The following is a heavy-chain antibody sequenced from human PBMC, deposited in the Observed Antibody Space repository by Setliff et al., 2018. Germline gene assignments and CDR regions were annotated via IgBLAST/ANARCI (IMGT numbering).Heavy chain of an antibody. CDR2: IKEDGSEK. J-gene: IGHJ3*02. Sequence: GGSLRLSCAAAGFTFSSYAMSWVRQAPGKGLEWVANIKEDGSEKYYVDSVKGRFTISRDNAKNTLYLQMNDLRAEDTAVYYCARAPSSSWFSEAFDIWGQG. CDR1: GFTFSSYA. CDR3: ARAPSSSWFSEAFDI. V-gene: IGHV3-7*04. D-gene: IGHD6-13*01.